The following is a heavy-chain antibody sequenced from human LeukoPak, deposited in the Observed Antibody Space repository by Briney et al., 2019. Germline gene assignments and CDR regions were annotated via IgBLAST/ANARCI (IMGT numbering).Heavy chain of an antibody. Sequence: PPETLSLTCAVSGGSISSYYWTWIRQPPGKGLEWIGYISYSGSTNYNPSLKSRVTMSPDTSKKQFSLKLSSVSAADTAVYYCARGSTVTPYYFDYWGQGTLVTVSS. J-gene: IGHJ4*02. CDR1: GGSISSYY. CDR3: ARGSTVTPYYFDY. CDR2: ISYSGST. D-gene: IGHD4-17*01. V-gene: IGHV4-59*12.